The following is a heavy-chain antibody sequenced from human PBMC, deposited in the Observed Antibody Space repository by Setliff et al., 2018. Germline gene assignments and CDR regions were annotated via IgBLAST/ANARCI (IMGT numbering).Heavy chain of an antibody. D-gene: IGHD3-16*01. CDR1: GASFSDYY. Sequence: PSETLSLTCTVYGASFSDYYWGWIRQPPGKGLEWIAEINHSGSTNCNPSLKSRVTISVDTSKRQFSLKLNSVTAADTAVYYCRFWSYVYKNDYWAQGTLVTVSS. CDR2: INHSGST. V-gene: IGHV4-34*01. J-gene: IGHJ4*02. CDR3: RFWSYVYKNDY.